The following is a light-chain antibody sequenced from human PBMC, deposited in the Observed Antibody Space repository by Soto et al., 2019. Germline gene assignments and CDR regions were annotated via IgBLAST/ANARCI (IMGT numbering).Light chain of an antibody. CDR3: QQYGSSPILA. J-gene: IGKJ4*01. CDR2: GVS. CDR1: QSVTSGY. Sequence: EIVLTQSPDTLSLSPGERATLSCRASQSVTSGYLAWYQQRPGQASRLLMYGVSSRATDIPDRFSGSGSGTDFTLSISRLEAEDFAVYYCQQYGSSPILAFGGGTKVE. V-gene: IGKV3-20*01.